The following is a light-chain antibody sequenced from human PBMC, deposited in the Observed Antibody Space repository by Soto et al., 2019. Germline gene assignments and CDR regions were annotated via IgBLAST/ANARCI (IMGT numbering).Light chain of an antibody. J-gene: IGLJ1*01. Sequence: RARTGGVAGLPGPARTIVCRGISDEVGSYNLVSWYQQHPGKAPKLMIYEVSKRPSGVSNRFSGSKSGNTASLTISGLQADDEADHYPSSSARSPTPSLFGTRNTVT. CDR1: SDEVGSYNL. CDR2: EVS. V-gene: IGLV2-23*02. CDR3: SSSARSPTPSL.